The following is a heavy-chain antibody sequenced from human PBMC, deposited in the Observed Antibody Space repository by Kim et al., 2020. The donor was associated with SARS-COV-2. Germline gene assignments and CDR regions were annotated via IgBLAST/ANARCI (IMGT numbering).Heavy chain of an antibody. CDR1: GFTVSSNY. CDR3: ARGPTRYYYDSSGYQTTPFDY. Sequence: GGSLRLSCAASGFTVSSNYMSWVRQAPGKGLEWVSVIYSGGSTYYADSVKGRFTISRDNSKNTLYLQMNSLRAEDTAVYYCARGPTRYYYDSSGYQTTPFDYWGQGTLVTVSS. CDR2: IYSGGST. D-gene: IGHD3-22*01. V-gene: IGHV3-53*01. J-gene: IGHJ4*02.